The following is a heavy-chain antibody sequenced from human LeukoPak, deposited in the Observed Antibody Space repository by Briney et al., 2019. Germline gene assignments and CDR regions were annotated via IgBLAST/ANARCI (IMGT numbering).Heavy chain of an antibody. Sequence: GGSLRLSCAASGFTVSSNYMSWVRQAPGKGLEWVSVIYSGGSTYYPGSVKGRFTISRDNSKNTLYLPITSLMPEDTAVYYCARGGGVLLWFGGESAFDIWGQGTMVTVSS. V-gene: IGHV3-53*01. D-gene: IGHD3-10*01. CDR2: IYSGGST. CDR1: GFTVSSNY. CDR3: ARGGGVLLWFGGESAFDI. J-gene: IGHJ3*02.